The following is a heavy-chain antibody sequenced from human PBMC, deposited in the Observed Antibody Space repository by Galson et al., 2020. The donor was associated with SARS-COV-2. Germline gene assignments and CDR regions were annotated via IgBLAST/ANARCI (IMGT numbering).Heavy chain of an antibody. CDR1: GGSFSGYY. CDR2: INSSGST. D-gene: IGHD2-21*02. CDR3: ARDENFCLVVTATLMCYFDY. V-gene: IGHV4-34*01. Sequence: SETLSLTCAVYGGSFSGYYWSWIRKPQGKGLGWIGEINSSGSTNYNQSLKSRVTISVDTSKNHFSLKLSSVTAADTAVYYCARDENFCLVVTATLMCYFDYWGRGTLATVSS. J-gene: IGHJ4*02.